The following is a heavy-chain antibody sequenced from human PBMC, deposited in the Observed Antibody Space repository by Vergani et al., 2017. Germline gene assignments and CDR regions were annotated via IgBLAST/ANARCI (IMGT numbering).Heavy chain of an antibody. CDR2: IIPILGIA. CDR3: ARDRGSGWFDY. D-gene: IGHD6-19*01. V-gene: IGHV1-69*08. J-gene: IGHJ4*02. Sequence: QVQLVQSGAEVKKPGSSVKVSCKASGGTFSSYTISWVRQAPGQGLEWMGRIIPILGIANYAQKFQGRVTITADKSTSTAYMELSRLRSDDTAVYYCARDRGSGWFDYWGQGTLVTVSS. CDR1: GGTFSSYT.